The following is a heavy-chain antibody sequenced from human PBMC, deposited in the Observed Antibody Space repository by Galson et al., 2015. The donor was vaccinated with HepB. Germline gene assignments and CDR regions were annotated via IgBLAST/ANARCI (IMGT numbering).Heavy chain of an antibody. J-gene: IGHJ5*02. CDR3: AKGQGVYSGSGRYYNYVSRFDP. CDR2: ISGSGGST. D-gene: IGHD3-10*01. Sequence: SLRLSCAASGFTFSSYAMSWVRQAPGKGLEWVSAISGSGGSTYYADSVKGRFTISRDNSKNTLYLQMNSLRAEDTAVYYCAKGQGVYSGSGRYYNYVSRFDPWGQGTLVTVSS. V-gene: IGHV3-23*01. CDR1: GFTFSSYA.